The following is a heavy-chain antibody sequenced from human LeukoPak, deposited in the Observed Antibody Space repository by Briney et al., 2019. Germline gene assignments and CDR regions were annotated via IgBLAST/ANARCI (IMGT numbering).Heavy chain of an antibody. D-gene: IGHD2-21*01. CDR3: ARVRHIVVAYGMDV. CDR1: GLTFSSYA. Sequence: GGSLRLSCAASGLTFSSYAMHWVRQAPGKGLEWVAVISYDGSNKYYADSVKGRFTISRDNSKNTLYLQMNSLRAEDTAVYYCARVRHIVVAYGMDVWGQGTAVTVSS. CDR2: ISYDGSNK. V-gene: IGHV3-30*04. J-gene: IGHJ6*02.